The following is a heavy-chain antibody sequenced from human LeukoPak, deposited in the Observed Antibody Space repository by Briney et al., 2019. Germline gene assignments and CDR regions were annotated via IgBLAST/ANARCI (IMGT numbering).Heavy chain of an antibody. CDR1: GSTFSNYW. J-gene: IGHJ4*02. CDR3: VREFSGEYDY. D-gene: IGHD3-10*01. V-gene: IGHV3-7*01. Sequence: PGGSLRLSCAASGSTFSNYWMTWVRQAPGKGLEWVANIKEDGSEKYYVDSVKGRFTISRDNAKNSLYLQMNSLRAEDTAVYYCVREFSGEYDYWGQGTLVTVSS. CDR2: IKEDGSEK.